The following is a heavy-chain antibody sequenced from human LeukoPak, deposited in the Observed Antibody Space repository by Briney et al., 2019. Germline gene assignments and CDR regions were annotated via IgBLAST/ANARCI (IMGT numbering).Heavy chain of an antibody. D-gene: IGHD1-26*01. V-gene: IGHV3-53*01. CDR3: AKVRDSGSYQYYFDY. CDR2: IYSGGST. Sequence: GGSLRLSCAASGFTVSSNYMSWVRQAPGKGLEWVSVIYSGGSTYYADSVKGRFTISRDNSKNTLYLQMNSLRAEDTAVYYCAKVRDSGSYQYYFDYWGQGTLVTVSS. J-gene: IGHJ4*02. CDR1: GFTVSSNY.